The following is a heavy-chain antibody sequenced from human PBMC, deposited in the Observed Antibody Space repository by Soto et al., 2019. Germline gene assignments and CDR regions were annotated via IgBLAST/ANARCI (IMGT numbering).Heavy chain of an antibody. V-gene: IGHV5-10-1*01. Sequence: RWESLKISCKGSGYSFAGYWITWVRQKPGKGLEWMGRIDPSDSQTYYSPSFRGHVTISVTKSITTVFLQWSSLRASDTAMYYCASQIYDSDKGNNFQYYFESWGEGTPVTVSS. CDR3: ASQIYDSDKGNNFQYYFES. D-gene: IGHD3-22*01. CDR2: IDPSDSQT. CDR1: GYSFAGYW. J-gene: IGHJ4*02.